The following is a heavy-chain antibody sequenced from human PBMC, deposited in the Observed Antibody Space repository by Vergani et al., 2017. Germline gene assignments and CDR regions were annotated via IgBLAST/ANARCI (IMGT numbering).Heavy chain of an antibody. Sequence: QMQLVQSGAEVKKTGSSVKVSCKASGYTFTYRYLHWVRQAPRQALEWMGWITPFNGNTNYAQKFQDRVTITRDRSMSTAYMELSSLTSEDTAMYYCALAESSTSCIDSVCITPETGSWFDPWGQGTLVTVSS. J-gene: IGHJ5*02. CDR1: GYTFTYRY. V-gene: IGHV1-45*02. CDR2: ITPFNGNT. CDR3: ALAESSTSCIDSVCITPETGSWFDP. D-gene: IGHD2-2*01.